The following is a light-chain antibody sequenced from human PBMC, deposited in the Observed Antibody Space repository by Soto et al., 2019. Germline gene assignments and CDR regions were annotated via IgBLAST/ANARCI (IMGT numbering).Light chain of an antibody. CDR3: QQYYNTPRT. CDR1: QSVLYNSNNKNH. V-gene: IGKV4-1*01. Sequence: DFVMTQAPDSLAVSLGERATINCKSSQSVLYNSNNKNHLGWFQQKPGHPPKLLIYGASFRPSGVPDRFSGSGSGTDFTLTISSLQAEDVAVYYCQQYYNTPRTFGQGTKVEIK. J-gene: IGKJ1*01. CDR2: GAS.